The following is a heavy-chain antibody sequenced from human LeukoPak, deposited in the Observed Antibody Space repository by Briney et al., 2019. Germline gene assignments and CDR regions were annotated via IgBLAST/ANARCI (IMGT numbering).Heavy chain of an antibody. Sequence: GGSLRLSCAASGFTFSSYAMHWVRQAPGKGLEWVAVISYDGSNKYYADSVKGRFTISRDNSKNTLYLQMNSLRAEDTAVYYCAKGRQVGGWRQQQLADYWGQGTLVTVSS. CDR1: GFTFSSYA. CDR3: AKGRQVGGWRQQQLADY. D-gene: IGHD6-13*01. J-gene: IGHJ4*02. V-gene: IGHV3-30-3*01. CDR2: ISYDGSNK.